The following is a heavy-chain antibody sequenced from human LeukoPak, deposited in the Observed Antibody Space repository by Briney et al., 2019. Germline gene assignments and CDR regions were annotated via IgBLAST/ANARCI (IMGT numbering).Heavy chain of an antibody. Sequence: GGSLRLSCAASGFTFSSYAMSWVRQAPGKGLEWVSAISGSGGSTYYADSVKGRFTISRDNSKNTLYLQMDSLRAEDTAVYYCTKDPTVVTPGPSHDYWGQGTLVTVSS. CDR3: TKDPTVVTPGPSHDY. J-gene: IGHJ4*02. V-gene: IGHV3-23*01. CDR2: ISGSGGST. D-gene: IGHD4-23*01. CDR1: GFTFSSYA.